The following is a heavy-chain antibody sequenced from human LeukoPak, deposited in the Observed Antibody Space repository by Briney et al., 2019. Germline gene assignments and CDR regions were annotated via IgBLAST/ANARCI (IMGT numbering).Heavy chain of an antibody. J-gene: IGHJ4*02. V-gene: IGHV4-34*01. D-gene: IGHD5-18*01. CDR1: GGSFSGYY. Sequence: PSETLSLTCAVYGGSFSGYYWSWIRQPPGKGLEWIGEINHSGSTNYNPSLKSRVTISVDTSKSQFSLKLSSVTAADTAVYYCARDPRGYSYGYVDYWGQGTLVTVSS. CDR3: ARDPRGYSYGYVDY. CDR2: INHSGST.